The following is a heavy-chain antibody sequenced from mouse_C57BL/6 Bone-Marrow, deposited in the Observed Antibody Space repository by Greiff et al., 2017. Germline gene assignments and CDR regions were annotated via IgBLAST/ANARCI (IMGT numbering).Heavy chain of an antibody. CDR2: ISSGGSYP. Sequence: EVHLVESGGDLVKPGGSLKLSCAASGFTFSSYGMSWVRQTPDKRLEWVATISSGGSYPYYPDSVKGRFTSSRDHAKNTLYLQMSSLKVEAPAMYYCARTPTAVGYAMDYWGQGTSVTVSS. V-gene: IGHV5-6*01. D-gene: IGHD1-1*01. J-gene: IGHJ4*01. CDR3: ARTPTAVGYAMDY. CDR1: GFTFSSYG.